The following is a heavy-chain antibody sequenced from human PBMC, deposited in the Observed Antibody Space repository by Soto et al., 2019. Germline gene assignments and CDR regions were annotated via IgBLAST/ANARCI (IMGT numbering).Heavy chain of an antibody. V-gene: IGHV4-30-4*01. Sequence: PSETLSLTCAVSGGSISSGGYSWSWIRQPPGKGLEWIGYIYYSGSTYYNPSLKSRVTISVDTSKNQFSLKLSPVTAADTAVYYCARVPFTYCGGHCHSDYWGQRKLVSVCS. CDR3: ARVPFTYCGGHCHSDY. CDR1: GGSISSGGYS. CDR2: IYYSGST. D-gene: IGHD2-21*02. J-gene: IGHJ4*02.